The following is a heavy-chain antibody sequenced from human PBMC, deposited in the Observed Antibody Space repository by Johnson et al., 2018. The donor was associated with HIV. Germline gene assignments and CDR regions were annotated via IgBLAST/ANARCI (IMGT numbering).Heavy chain of an antibody. D-gene: IGHD2-2*01. CDR2: IKSKTDGGTT. CDR1: GFTVSSNY. CDR3: TTDPPGMSSTSERDAFYI. J-gene: IGHJ3*02. Sequence: VRLVESGGGVVQPGGSLRLSCAASGFTVSSNYMSWVRQAPGKGLEWVGSIKSKTDGGTTDYAAPVKGRSNITRDDSKNTLYLNMNSLQTEDTAVYYCTTDPPGMSSTSERDAFYILGQGTMVTVSS. V-gene: IGHV3-15*01.